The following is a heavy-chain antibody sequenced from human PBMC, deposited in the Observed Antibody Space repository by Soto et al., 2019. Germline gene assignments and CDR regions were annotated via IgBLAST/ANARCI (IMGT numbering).Heavy chain of an antibody. J-gene: IGHJ6*02. Sequence: SETLSLTCTVSGGSISSGDYYWSWIRQPPGKGLEWIGYIYYSGSTYYNPSLKSRVTISIDTSKNQFSLKLSSVTAADTAVYYCARGFNWNSLGGYYGMDVWGQGTTVTVSS. CDR3: ARGFNWNSLGGYYGMDV. V-gene: IGHV4-30-4*01. CDR2: IYYSGST. CDR1: GGSISSGDYY. D-gene: IGHD1-7*01.